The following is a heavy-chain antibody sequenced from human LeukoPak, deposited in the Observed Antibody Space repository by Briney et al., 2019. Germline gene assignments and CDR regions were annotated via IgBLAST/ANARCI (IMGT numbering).Heavy chain of an antibody. CDR3: ARALVRGGKFDY. D-gene: IGHD3-10*01. J-gene: IGHJ4*02. V-gene: IGHV3-66*01. CDR1: GFTFSNYG. Sequence: PGGSLRLSCAASGFTFSNYGMHWVRQAPGKGLEWVSVIYSGGSTYYADSVKGRFTISRDNSKNTLYLQMNSLRAEDTAVYYCARALVRGGKFDYWGQGALVTVSS. CDR2: IYSGGST.